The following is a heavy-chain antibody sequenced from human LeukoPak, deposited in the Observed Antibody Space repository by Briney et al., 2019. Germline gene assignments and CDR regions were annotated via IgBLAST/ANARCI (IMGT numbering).Heavy chain of an antibody. D-gene: IGHD3-9*01. CDR1: GGSFSAYY. J-gene: IGHJ4*02. CDR3: ARGYLHDILTGYTEYYFDY. Sequence: SETLSLTCAVYGGSFSAYYWSWIRQPPGKGLEWIGEINHSGSTNYNPSLESRVTISVDTSNNQFSLTLSSVTAADTAVYYCARGYLHDILTGYTEYYFDYWGQGTLVTVSS. CDR2: INHSGST. V-gene: IGHV4-34*01.